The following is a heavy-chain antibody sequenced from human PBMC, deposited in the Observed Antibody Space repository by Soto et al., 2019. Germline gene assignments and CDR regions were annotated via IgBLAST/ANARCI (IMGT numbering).Heavy chain of an antibody. J-gene: IGHJ6*02. CDR2: IIPIFGTA. Sequence: GASVKVSCKASGGTFSSYAISWVRQAPGQGLEWMGGIIPIFGTANYAQKFQGRVTITADESTSTAYTELSSLRSDDTAVYYCARDLIKIPTPRAGYSYVNPPATVYYYGMDVWGQGTTVTVSS. CDR3: ARDLIKIPTPRAGYSYVNPPATVYYYGMDV. CDR1: GGTFSSYA. D-gene: IGHD5-18*01. V-gene: IGHV1-69*13.